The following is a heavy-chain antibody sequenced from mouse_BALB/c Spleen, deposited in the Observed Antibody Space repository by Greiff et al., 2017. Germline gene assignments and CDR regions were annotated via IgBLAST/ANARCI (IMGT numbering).Heavy chain of an antibody. CDR2: INSNGGST. D-gene: IGHD2-3*01. CDR1: GFTFSSYG. Sequence: EVQVVESGGGLVQPGGSLKLSCAASGFTFSSYGMSWVRQTPDKRLELVATINSNGGSTYYPDSVKGRFTISRDNAKNTLYLQMSSLKSEDTAMYYCARGGLLPYYYAMDYWGQGTSVTVSS. V-gene: IGHV5-6-3*01. J-gene: IGHJ4*01. CDR3: ARGGLLPYYYAMDY.